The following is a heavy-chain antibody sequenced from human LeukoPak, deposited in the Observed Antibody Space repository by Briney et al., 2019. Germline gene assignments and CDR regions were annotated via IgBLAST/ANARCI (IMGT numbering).Heavy chain of an antibody. Sequence: GGSLRLSCAASGFTFSSYAMSWVRQAPGRGLEWVSAIGGSGDSTYYADSVKGRFTISRDNSKNTLYLQMNSLRAHDTAVYYCAKDDYGGNPGAFDIWGQGTMVTVSS. J-gene: IGHJ3*02. V-gene: IGHV3-23*01. CDR2: IGGSGDST. CDR3: AKDDYGGNPGAFDI. CDR1: GFTFSSYA. D-gene: IGHD4-23*01.